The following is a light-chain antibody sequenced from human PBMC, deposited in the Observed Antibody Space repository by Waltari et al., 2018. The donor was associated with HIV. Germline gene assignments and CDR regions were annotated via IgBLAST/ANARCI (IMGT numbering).Light chain of an antibody. V-gene: IGKV3-20*01. CDR1: QSVSASY. J-gene: IGKJ4*01. CDR2: GAS. CDR3: QQYSGSRNT. Sequence: EVVLTQSPGTLSLSPGERATLSCRASQSVSASYLVWYQQKAGQAPRLLIYGASTRATGIPDRFSGSGSGTDFTLTISRLEPEDFAVYYCQQYSGSRNTFGGGTKVEIK.